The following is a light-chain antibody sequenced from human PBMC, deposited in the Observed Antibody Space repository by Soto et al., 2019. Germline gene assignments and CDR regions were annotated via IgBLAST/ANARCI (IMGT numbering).Light chain of an antibody. CDR3: AAWDDSLNGHVV. V-gene: IGLV1-44*01. J-gene: IGLJ2*01. Sequence: QSVLTQPPSASGTPGQRVTISCSGSSSNIGRNTVSWYQQLPGTAPKLLMYSNNQRPSGVPDRFSGSKSGTSASLAISGLQSEDEADYYCAAWDDSLNGHVVFGGGTKLTVL. CDR1: SSNIGRNT. CDR2: SNN.